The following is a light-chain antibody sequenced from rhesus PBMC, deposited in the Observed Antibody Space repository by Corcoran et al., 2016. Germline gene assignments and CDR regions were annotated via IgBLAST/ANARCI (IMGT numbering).Light chain of an antibody. CDR2: EVI. CDR3: SSYETSGALI. Sequence: QAALTQSPSVSGSPGQSVTITCTGTSSDIGVYNRVSLYQQHPGKAPKLIIYEVIWLPSGVSDRFSGSKSGNPASLTISVLQAEDEADYSCSSYETSGALIFGSGTRLTVL. J-gene: IGLJ1*01. CDR1: SSDIGVYNR. V-gene: IGLV2-13*02.